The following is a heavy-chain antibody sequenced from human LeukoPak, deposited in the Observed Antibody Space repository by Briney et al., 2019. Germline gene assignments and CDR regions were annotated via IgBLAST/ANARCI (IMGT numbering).Heavy chain of an antibody. CDR1: GGSISTYY. CDR3: ARVVNDYAIRYFDL. Sequence: TSETLSLTCTVSGGSISTYYWTWIRQPPGKGLEWIGYIYYTGSTNYNPSLKSRVTISVDTSKDQFSLRLRSVTAADTAVYYCARVVNDYAIRYFDLWGRGTLVPVSS. CDR2: IYYTGST. D-gene: IGHD4-17*01. J-gene: IGHJ2*01. V-gene: IGHV4-59*01.